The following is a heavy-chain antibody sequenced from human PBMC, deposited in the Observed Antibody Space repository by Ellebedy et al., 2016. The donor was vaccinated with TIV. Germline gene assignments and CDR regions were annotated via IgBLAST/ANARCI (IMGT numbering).Heavy chain of an antibody. D-gene: IGHD6-19*01. Sequence: GESLKISXAASGFTFRSYAMSWVRQAPGKGLEWVSYISGSGCSTYYTDSVKGRFTISRDSSRNTLYLQMNSLRAEDTAVYYCAKIRIRSVAGAGDFDFWGQGTLVTVSS. CDR3: AKIRIRSVAGAGDFDF. CDR1: GFTFRSYA. J-gene: IGHJ4*02. V-gene: IGHV3-23*01. CDR2: ISGSGCST.